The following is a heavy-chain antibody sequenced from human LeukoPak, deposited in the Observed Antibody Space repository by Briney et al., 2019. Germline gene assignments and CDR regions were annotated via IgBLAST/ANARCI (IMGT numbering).Heavy chain of an antibody. D-gene: IGHD4-17*01. Sequence: GGSLRLSCAASGFTFSDYYMSWIRQAPGKGLEWVANIKQDGSEKYYVDSVKGRFTISRDNAKNSLYLQMNSLRAEDTAVYYCARDYGDYYYYYYYMDVWGKGTTVTVSS. CDR2: IKQDGSEK. CDR1: GFTFSDYY. CDR3: ARDYGDYYYYYYYMDV. J-gene: IGHJ6*03. V-gene: IGHV3-7*01.